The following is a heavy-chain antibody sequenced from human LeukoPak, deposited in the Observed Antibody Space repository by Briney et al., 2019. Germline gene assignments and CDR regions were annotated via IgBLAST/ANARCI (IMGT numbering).Heavy chain of an antibody. Sequence: SVKVSCKASGFTFTSSAVQWVRQARGQRLEWIGWIVVGSGNTNYAQKLQGRVTMTTDTSTSTAYMELRSLRSDDTAVYYCAREPGSKLAKYNWFDPWGQGTLVTVSS. CDR3: AREPGSKLAKYNWFDP. CDR1: GFTFTSSA. CDR2: IVVGSGNT. J-gene: IGHJ5*02. D-gene: IGHD3-10*01. V-gene: IGHV1-58*01.